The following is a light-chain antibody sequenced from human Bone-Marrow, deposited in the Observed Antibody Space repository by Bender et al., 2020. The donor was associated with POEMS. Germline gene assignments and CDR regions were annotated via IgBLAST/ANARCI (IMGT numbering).Light chain of an antibody. CDR3: QAWDSRTGYV. V-gene: IGLV3-1*01. Sequence: SHELTQPPSVSVSPGQTVSITCSGDKLGDKYAFWYQQRPGQSPVLVIHEDNKRPSGIPERFSGSNSGNTATLTISGTQAMDEADYYCQAWDSRTGYVFGTGTKVTVL. CDR2: EDN. CDR1: KLGDKY. J-gene: IGLJ1*01.